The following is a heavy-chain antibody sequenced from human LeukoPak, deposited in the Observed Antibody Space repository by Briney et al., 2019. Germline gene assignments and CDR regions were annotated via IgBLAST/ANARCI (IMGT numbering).Heavy chain of an antibody. J-gene: IGHJ4*02. V-gene: IGHV1-2*02. D-gene: IGHD3-10*01. Sequence: GASVKVSCKASGYTFTAYYIHWMRQAPGHGLEWMGWINPNSGGTNYAQKFQGRVTMTRDTSISTAYMELSRLRSDDTAVYYCARAQYYYGSGSYNYWGQGTLVTVSS. CDR2: INPNSGGT. CDR1: GYTFTAYY. CDR3: ARAQYYYGSGSYNY.